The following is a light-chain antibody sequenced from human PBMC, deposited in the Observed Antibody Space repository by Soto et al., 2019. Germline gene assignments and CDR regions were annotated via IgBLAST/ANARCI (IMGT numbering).Light chain of an antibody. CDR1: SSDIGGYNS. CDR2: AVS. CDR3: SSSTSSSTGV. Sequence: QSVLAQPASVSGSPGQSITISCTGTSSDIGGYNSVSWYQQHPGKAPKLVIYAVSNRPSGVSSRFSGSNSGNAASPTIPRLLAEDEADYFCSSSTSSSTGVFGSGTKVTVL. J-gene: IGLJ1*01. V-gene: IGLV2-14*01.